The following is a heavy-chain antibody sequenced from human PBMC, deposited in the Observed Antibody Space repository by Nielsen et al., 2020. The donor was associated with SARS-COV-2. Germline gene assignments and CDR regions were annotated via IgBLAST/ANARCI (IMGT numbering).Heavy chain of an antibody. CDR1: GGSISSGGYS. J-gene: IGHJ3*02. D-gene: IGHD3-16*01. CDR3: ARGGRITFGGADDAFDI. V-gene: IGHV4-30-2*01. Sequence: LSLTCAVSGGSISSGGYSWSWIRQPPGKGLEWIGYIYHSGRTYYNPSLKSRVTISVDRSKNQFSLKLSSVIAADTAVYYCARGGRITFGGADDAFDIWGQGTMVTVSS. CDR2: IYHSGRT.